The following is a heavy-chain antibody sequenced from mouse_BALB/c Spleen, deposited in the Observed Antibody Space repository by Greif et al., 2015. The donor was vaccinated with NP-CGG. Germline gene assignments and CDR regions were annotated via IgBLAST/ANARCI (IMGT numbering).Heavy chain of an antibody. J-gene: IGHJ2*01. CDR2: INPSTGYT. CDR3: ARLEKWLLYYFDY. CDR1: GYTFTSYW. Sequence: VQLQQSGAELAKPGASVKMSCKASGYTFTSYWMHWVKQRPGQGLEWIGYINPSTGYTEYNQKFKDKATLTADKSSSTAYMQLSSLTSEDSAVYYCARLEKWLLYYFDYWGQGTTLTVSS. D-gene: IGHD2-3*01. V-gene: IGHV1-7*01.